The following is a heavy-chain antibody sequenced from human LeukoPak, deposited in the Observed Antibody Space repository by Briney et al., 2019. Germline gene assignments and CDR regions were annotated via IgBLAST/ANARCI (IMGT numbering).Heavy chain of an antibody. CDR2: IYHTGST. CDR3: ARDSIVEMATIA. Sequence: SETLSLTCTVSGYSISSGYYWAWIRQPPGKGLEWIGNIYHTGSTYYNPSLKSRVTISVDTSKNQFSLKLSSVTAADTAVYYCARDSIVEMATIAWGQGTMVTVSS. D-gene: IGHD5-24*01. J-gene: IGHJ3*01. CDR1: GYSISSGYY. V-gene: IGHV4-38-2*02.